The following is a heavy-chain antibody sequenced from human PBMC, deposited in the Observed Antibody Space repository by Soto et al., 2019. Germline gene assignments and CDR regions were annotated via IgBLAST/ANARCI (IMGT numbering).Heavy chain of an antibody. CDR1: GYTFTSYY. CDR3: CWQANPHHHVFDV. V-gene: IGHV1-46*01. Sequence: ASVKVSCKASGYTFTSYYMNWLRQAPGQGLEWMGIINPGGGSTTYAQKFQGRVTMTRDTSASTVYMQLSSLTTDDTARYYCCWQANPHHHVFDVWGQGTMVTVSS. CDR2: INPGGGST. J-gene: IGHJ3*01.